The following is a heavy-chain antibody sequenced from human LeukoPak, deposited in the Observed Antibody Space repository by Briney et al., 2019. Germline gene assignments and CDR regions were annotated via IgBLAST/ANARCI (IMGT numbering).Heavy chain of an antibody. CDR3: ARDLGYYYDSSGGGYFDY. Sequence: GGSLRLSCAASGFTFSSYAMSWVRQAPGKGLEWVSAIGSRGGSTYYADSVKGRFTISRDNSKNTLYLQMNSLRAEDTAVYYCARDLGYYYDSSGGGYFDYWGQGTLVTVSS. D-gene: IGHD3-22*01. J-gene: IGHJ4*02. CDR2: IGSRGGST. V-gene: IGHV3-23*01. CDR1: GFTFSSYA.